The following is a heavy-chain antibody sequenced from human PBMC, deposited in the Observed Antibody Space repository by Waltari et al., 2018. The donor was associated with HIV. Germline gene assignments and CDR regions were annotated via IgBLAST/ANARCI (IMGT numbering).Heavy chain of an antibody. D-gene: IGHD1-26*01. V-gene: IGHV3-23*01. CDR3: VKEGGVGSIKEDY. CDR1: GFPFSIYS. Sequence: DVQLLESGGGFVQPGGSLRLSCAVSGFPFSIYSMYWVRQAPGKGPEWVSAISAKGYKPFYTDSGRGRFTVSRDNPKSTLYLQMNNLRTEDTAAYFCVKEGGVGSIKEDYWGQGTLVTVSS. J-gene: IGHJ4*02. CDR2: ISAKGYKP.